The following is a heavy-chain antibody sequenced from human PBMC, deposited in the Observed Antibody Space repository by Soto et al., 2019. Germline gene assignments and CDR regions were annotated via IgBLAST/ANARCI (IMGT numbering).Heavy chain of an antibody. CDR1: GGSISSGAYY. CDR2: IYYSGST. Sequence: PSETLSLTCTVSGGSISSGAYYWSWIRQPPGKGLEWIGYIYYSGSTNYNPSLKSRVTISVDMSKNQFSLNLSSVTAADTAVYYCARLGGYYQALDYWGQGTLVTVSS. J-gene: IGHJ4*02. V-gene: IGHV4-61*08. D-gene: IGHD3-22*01. CDR3: ARLGGYYQALDY.